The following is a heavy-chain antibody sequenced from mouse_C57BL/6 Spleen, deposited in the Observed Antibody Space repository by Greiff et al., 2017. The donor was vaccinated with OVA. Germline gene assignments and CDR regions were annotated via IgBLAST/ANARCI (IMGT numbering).Heavy chain of an antibody. D-gene: IGHD2-4*01. CDR1: GFSFTSYA. J-gene: IGHJ4*01. CDR2: IWTGGGT. CDR3: ARNYDYDVDAMDY. Sequence: VQLVESGPGLVAPSQSLSITCTVSGFSFTSYAISWVRQPPGKGLEWLGVIWTGGGTNYNSALKSRLSISKDNSKSQVFLKMNSLQTDDTARYYCARNYDYDVDAMDYWGQGTSVTVSS. V-gene: IGHV2-9-1*01.